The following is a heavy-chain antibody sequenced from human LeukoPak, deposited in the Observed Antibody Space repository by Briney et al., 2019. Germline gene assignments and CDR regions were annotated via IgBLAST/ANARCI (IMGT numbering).Heavy chain of an antibody. J-gene: IGHJ6*03. D-gene: IGHD1-1*01. Sequence: GGSLRLSCAASGFTFSSYAMSWVRQTPGKGLEWVSAISGSGGSTHYADSVKGRFTISRDNSKNTLYLQMNSLRAEDTAVYYCAKDGYDYYYYYMDVWGKGTTVTVSS. CDR3: AKDGYDYYYYYMDV. CDR1: GFTFSSYA. CDR2: ISGSGGST. V-gene: IGHV3-23*01.